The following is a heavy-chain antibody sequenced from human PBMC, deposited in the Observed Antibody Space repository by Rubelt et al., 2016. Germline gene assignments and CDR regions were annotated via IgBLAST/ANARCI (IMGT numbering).Heavy chain of an antibody. D-gene: IGHD3-22*01. V-gene: IGHV1-69*04. CDR3: ARDRLLDDSSGGDAFDI. CDR2: IIPILGIA. CDR1: GGTFSSYA. J-gene: IGHJ3*02. Sequence: QVQLVQSGAEGKKPGSSVKVSCKASGGTFSSYAISWVRQAPGQGLEWMRRIIPILGIANYAQKFQGRVTITADKSTSTAYMELSSLRSEDTDVYYCARDRLLDDSSGGDAFDIWGQGTMVTVSS.